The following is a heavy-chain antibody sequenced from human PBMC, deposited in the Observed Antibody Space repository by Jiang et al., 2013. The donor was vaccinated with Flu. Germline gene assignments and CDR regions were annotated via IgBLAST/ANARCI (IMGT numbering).Heavy chain of an antibody. V-gene: IGHV1-18*01. CDR2: ISAYNGNT. CDR3: ARDQGAYYDFWSGCDY. D-gene: IGHD3-3*01. CDR1: GYTFTSYG. Sequence: KASGYTFTSYGISWVRQAPGQGLEWMGWISAYNGNTNYAQKLQGRVTMTTDTSTSTAYMELRSLRSDDTAVYYCARDQGAYYDFWSGCDYWGQGTLVTVSS. J-gene: IGHJ4*02.